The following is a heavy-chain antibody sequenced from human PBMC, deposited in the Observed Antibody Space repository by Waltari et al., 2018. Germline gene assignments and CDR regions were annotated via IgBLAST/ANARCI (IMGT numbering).Heavy chain of an antibody. D-gene: IGHD3-10*01. V-gene: IGHV3-48*01. CDR1: GFTFSSNS. Sequence: EVQLVESGGGLVQPGGSLRLSCAASGFTFSSNSMNWVSQAPGKGLEWVSYISSSSSTIYYADSVKGRFTISRDNAKNSLYLQMNSLRAEDTAVYYCAREEDFGIPFAFDIWGQGTMVTVSS. J-gene: IGHJ3*02. CDR3: AREEDFGIPFAFDI. CDR2: ISSSSSTI.